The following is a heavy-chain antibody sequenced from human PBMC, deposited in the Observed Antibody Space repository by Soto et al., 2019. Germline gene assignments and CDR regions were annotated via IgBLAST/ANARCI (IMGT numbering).Heavy chain of an antibody. Sequence: TQTNSCTVAGGSICSSNDYWVWLGHTTGKGLEWIGSIYYSARTYYNPSLKSRVTIAVDTSKNQFSLKLSSVTAADTAVYYCAREVNTIFNWNGMDVWGQGTTVT. CDR1: GGSICSSNDY. J-gene: IGHJ6*02. V-gene: IGHV4-39*02. D-gene: IGHD1-1*01. CDR2: IYYSART. CDR3: AREVNTIFNWNGMDV.